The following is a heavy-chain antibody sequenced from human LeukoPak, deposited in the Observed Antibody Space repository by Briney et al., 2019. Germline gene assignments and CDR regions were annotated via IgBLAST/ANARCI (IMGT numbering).Heavy chain of an antibody. D-gene: IGHD6-13*01. V-gene: IGHV4-4*07. CDR1: GVTFSSYD. J-gene: IGHJ6*04. CDR3: AREGTAKELLMDV. CDR2: IYRNGRR. Sequence: SETLSLTCTASGVTFSSYDWSWIRQPAGKGLEWIGGIYRNGRRNDNPSLKSRVTMSVDTSKNQFSLKLSSVTAADTAVYYCAREGTAKELLMDVWGKVTTVTVSS.